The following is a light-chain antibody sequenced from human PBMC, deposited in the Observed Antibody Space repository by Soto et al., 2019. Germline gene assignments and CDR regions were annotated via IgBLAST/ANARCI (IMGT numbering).Light chain of an antibody. V-gene: IGKV3-15*01. CDR2: GAS. Sequence: EIVLQLSLGTLSLSQREGATLSCSARQSVSRNLAGHQQKPGQAPRLLIYGASTRATGIPARFSGSGSGTEFTLTISSLQSEDFAVYYCQQYNNWPPVPFGQGTKV. CDR1: QSVSRN. CDR3: QQYNNWPPVP. J-gene: IGKJ1*01.